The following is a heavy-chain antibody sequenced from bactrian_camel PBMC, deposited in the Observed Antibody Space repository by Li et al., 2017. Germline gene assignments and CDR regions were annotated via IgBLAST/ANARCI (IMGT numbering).Heavy chain of an antibody. CDR2: IYMAGGST. D-gene: IGHD2*01. V-gene: IGHV3S40*01. CDR1: GFTRSRHV. J-gene: IGHJ4*01. Sequence: VQLVESGGGLVQPGGSLRPSCVVSGFTRSRHVISWVRQAPEKGLEWISSIYMAGGSTYYADSVKGRFTISRDNATNTVYLQMNSLKPEDTAVYYCVSLVGRPLVHQGTQVTVS.